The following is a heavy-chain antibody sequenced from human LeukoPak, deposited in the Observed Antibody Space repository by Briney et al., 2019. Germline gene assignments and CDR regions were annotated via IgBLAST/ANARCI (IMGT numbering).Heavy chain of an antibody. CDR3: AKEYYDYVWGSHRYLYDSSGYYPYYFDY. V-gene: IGHV3-30*02. D-gene: IGHD3-16*02. Sequence: GGSLRLSCAASGFTFSSYGMHWVRQAPGKGLEWVAFIRYDGSNKYDADSVKGRFTISRDNSKNTLYLQMNSLRAEDTAVYYCAKEYYDYVWGSHRYLYDSSGYYPYYFDYWGQGTLVTVSS. CDR1: GFTFSSYG. J-gene: IGHJ4*02. CDR2: IRYDGSNK.